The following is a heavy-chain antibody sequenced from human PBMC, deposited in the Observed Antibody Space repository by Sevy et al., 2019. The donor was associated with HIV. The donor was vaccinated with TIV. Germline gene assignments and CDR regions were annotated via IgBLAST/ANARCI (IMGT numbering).Heavy chain of an antibody. V-gene: IGHV4-39*01. CDR2: ISYGGST. CDR3: ARRVAAAGQGNEYFQH. CDR1: GGSITDKKYY. D-gene: IGHD6-13*01. J-gene: IGHJ1*01. Sequence: SETLSLTCTVSGGSITDKKYYWAWIRQPPGKGLEWIGSISYGGSTYYSPSFQSRVTLSVDTCKNQFSLNLSSVTAADTAKYYCARRVAAAGQGNEYFQHWGRGTLVTVSS.